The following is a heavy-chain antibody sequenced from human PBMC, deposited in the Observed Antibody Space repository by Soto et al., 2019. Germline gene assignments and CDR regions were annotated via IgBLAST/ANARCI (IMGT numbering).Heavy chain of an antibody. CDR2: ISYDGSNK. V-gene: IGHV3-30*18. CDR1: GFTFSSYG. CDR3: AKAHLPIDY. J-gene: IGHJ4*02. D-gene: IGHD2-2*01. Sequence: HPGGSLRLSCAASGFTFSSYGMHWVRQAPGKGLEWVAVISYDGSNKYYADSVKGRFTISRDNSKNTLYLQMNSLRAEDTAVYYCAKAHLPIDYWGQGTLVTVSS.